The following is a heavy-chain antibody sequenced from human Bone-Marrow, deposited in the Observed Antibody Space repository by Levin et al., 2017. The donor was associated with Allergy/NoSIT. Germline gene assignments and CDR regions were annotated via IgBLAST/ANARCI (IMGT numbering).Heavy chain of an antibody. V-gene: IGHV3-30*14. CDR1: GFTLRNYA. CDR2: ISYDGSKK. Sequence: PGGSLRLSCAASGFTLRNYALHWVRQAPGKGLEWMAIISYDGSKKFYADSVKGRFTISRDNSKNTVYLQMNTLTADDTAVYYCARGAFWILYVPLSCGPLKDACDSWGQATMVTVSS. D-gene: IGHD2/OR15-2a*01. CDR3: ARGAFWILYVPLSCGPLKDACDS. J-gene: IGHJ3*02.